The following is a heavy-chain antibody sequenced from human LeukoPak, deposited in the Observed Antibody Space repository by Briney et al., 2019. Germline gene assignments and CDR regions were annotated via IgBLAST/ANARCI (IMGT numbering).Heavy chain of an antibody. CDR1: GHSISSGYY. CDR3: ARHGNYYDTSQSDP. D-gene: IGHD3-22*01. Sequence: SETLSLTCAVSGHSISSGYYWGWIRQPPGKGLEWIGSVYHSGSTYYNPSLKSRVTISVDTSKNQFSLKLSSVTAADTAVYYCARHGNYYDTSQSDPWGQGTLVTVSS. V-gene: IGHV4-38-2*01. J-gene: IGHJ5*02. CDR2: VYHSGST.